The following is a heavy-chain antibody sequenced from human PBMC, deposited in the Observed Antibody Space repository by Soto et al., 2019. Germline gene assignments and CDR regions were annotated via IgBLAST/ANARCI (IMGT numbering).Heavy chain of an antibody. CDR2: INSDGSST. CDR3: ARPGEGSTSWGNWFDP. CDR1: GFTFSIYA. D-gene: IGHD2-2*01. J-gene: IGHJ5*02. V-gene: IGHV3-74*01. Sequence: PGGSLRLSCAASGFTFSIYAMSWVCQAPGKGLVWVSRINSDGSSTSYADSVKGRFTISRDNAKNTLYLQMNSLRAEDTAVYYCARPGEGSTSWGNWFDPWGQGTLVTVSS.